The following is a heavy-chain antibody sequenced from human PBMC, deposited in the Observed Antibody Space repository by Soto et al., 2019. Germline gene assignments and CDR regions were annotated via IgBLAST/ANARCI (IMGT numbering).Heavy chain of an antibody. D-gene: IGHD3-3*01. CDR3: AKGLPTYYDFWSGYYADY. J-gene: IGHJ4*02. V-gene: IGHV3-23*01. CDR2: ISGSGGST. CDR1: GFTFSSYA. Sequence: GGSLRLSCAASGFTFSSYAMSWVRQAPGKGLEWVSAISGSGGSTYYADSVKGRFTISRDNSKNTLYLQMNSLRAKDTAVYYCAKGLPTYYDFWSGYYADYWGQGTLVTVSS.